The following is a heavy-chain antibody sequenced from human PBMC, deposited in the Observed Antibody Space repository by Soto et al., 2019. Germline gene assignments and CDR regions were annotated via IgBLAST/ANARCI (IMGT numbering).Heavy chain of an antibody. D-gene: IGHD2-21*02. CDR1: GFTFSSYA. CDR2: ISYDGSNK. Sequence: HPGGSLRLSCAASGFTFSSYAMHWVRQAPGKGLEWVAVISYDGSNKYYADSVKGRFTISRDNSNNTLYLQMNSLRAEDTSVYYCATLGDPYYFDYWGQGTLVTVSS. J-gene: IGHJ4*02. CDR3: ATLGDPYYFDY. V-gene: IGHV3-30-3*01.